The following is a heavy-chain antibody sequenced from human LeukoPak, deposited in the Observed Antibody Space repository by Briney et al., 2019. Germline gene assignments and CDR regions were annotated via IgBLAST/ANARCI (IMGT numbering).Heavy chain of an antibody. J-gene: IGHJ3*02. CDR3: AKDPNGDYIGTFDI. V-gene: IGHV3-23*01. Sequence: PGGSLRLSCAASQFKFNDFGMTWVRQAPGKGLEWVSSISDNGGSTQYADSVQGRFAISRDNSKNTLYLQMNSLRAEDTAVYYCAKDPNGDYIGTFDIWGQGTMVTVSS. CDR2: ISDNGGST. D-gene: IGHD4-17*01. CDR1: QFKFNDFG.